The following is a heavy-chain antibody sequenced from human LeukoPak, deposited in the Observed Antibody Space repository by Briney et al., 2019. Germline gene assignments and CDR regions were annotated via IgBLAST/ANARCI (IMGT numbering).Heavy chain of an antibody. V-gene: IGHV3-30-3*01. CDR3: ARGGGLDV. CDR2: ISYDGSNK. CDR1: GFTFSSYA. Sequence: GGSLRLSCAAPGFTFSSYAMHWVRQAPGKGLEWVAVISYDGSNKYYADSVKGRFTISRDNSKNSLYLQMSNLRAEDTAVYFCARGGGLDVWGQGATVTVSS. D-gene: IGHD3-16*01. J-gene: IGHJ6*02.